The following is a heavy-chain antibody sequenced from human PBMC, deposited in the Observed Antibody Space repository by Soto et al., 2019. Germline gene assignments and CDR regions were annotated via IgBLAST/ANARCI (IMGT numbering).Heavy chain of an antibody. CDR2: ISAYNGNR. D-gene: IGHD3-16*02. J-gene: IGHJ3*02. V-gene: IGHV1-18*04. CDR1: GYAFSSYG. CDR3: ARVDGGVIPGPCDI. Sequence: QVQLVQSGPEGKKPGASVNVSCKTSGYAFSSYGITWVRQAPGQGLEWMGWISAYNGNRNYAQKFQDRDTMTTDTSTSVAYMELRGLRSDDTAVYYCARVDGGVIPGPCDIWGQGTTVTVSA.